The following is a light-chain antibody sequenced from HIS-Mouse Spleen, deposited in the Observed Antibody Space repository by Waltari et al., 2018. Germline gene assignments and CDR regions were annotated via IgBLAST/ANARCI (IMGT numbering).Light chain of an antibody. CDR3: YSTDSSGNHRV. CDR2: EDS. CDR1: ALPTKY. Sequence: SYELTQPPSVSVSPGQTARITFSGDALPTKYAYWYQQKSGQAPVLVIYEDSKRPSGIPARFSGSSSGTMATLTISGAQVEDEADYYCYSTDSSGNHRVFGGGTKLTVL. V-gene: IGLV3-10*01. J-gene: IGLJ2*01.